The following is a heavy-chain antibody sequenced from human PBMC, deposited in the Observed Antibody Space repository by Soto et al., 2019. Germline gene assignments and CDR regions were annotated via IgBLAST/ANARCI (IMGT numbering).Heavy chain of an antibody. CDR2: ISGSGGST. D-gene: IGHD3-9*01. J-gene: IGHJ6*02. V-gene: IGHV3-23*01. Sequence: GGSLRLSCAASGFTFSSYAMSWVRQAPGKGLEWVSAISGSGGSTYYADSVKGRFTISRDNSKNTLYLQMNSLRAEDTAVYYCAKESPYYDILTGYPGLTYYGMDVWGQGTTVTVSS. CDR3: AKESPYYDILTGYPGLTYYGMDV. CDR1: GFTFSSYA.